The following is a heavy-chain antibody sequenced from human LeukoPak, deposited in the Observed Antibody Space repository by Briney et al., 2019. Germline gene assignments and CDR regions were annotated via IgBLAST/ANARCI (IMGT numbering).Heavy chain of an antibody. CDR1: GYTLTEIS. Sequence: ASVKVSCKVSGYTLTEISMHWVRQAPGKGLEWMGGFDPEDGETIYAQKFQGRVTMTEDTSTDTAYMELSSLRSEDTAVYYCATAGHVRYFDWLLDYWGQGTLVTVSS. CDR3: ATAGHVRYFDWLLDY. J-gene: IGHJ4*02. D-gene: IGHD3-9*01. CDR2: FDPEDGET. V-gene: IGHV1-24*01.